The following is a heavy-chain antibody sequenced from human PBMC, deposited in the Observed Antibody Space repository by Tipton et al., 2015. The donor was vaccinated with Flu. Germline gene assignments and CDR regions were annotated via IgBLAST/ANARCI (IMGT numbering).Heavy chain of an antibody. D-gene: IGHD1-14*01. J-gene: IGHJ4*02. V-gene: IGHV3-7*01. CDR3: VKMPDFDY. Sequence: SLRLSCAGSGFTFSGYWMSWVRQAPGKGLEWVANIKQDGSKENYVDSVKGRFTISRDNAKNSLYLQMNSLRVEDTAAYYCVKMPDFDYWGQGTLVTVSS. CDR1: GFTFSGYW. CDR2: IKQDGSKE.